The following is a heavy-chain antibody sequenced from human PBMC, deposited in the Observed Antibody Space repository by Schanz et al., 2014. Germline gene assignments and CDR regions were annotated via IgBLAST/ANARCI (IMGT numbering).Heavy chain of an antibody. CDR1: GFTFSDSW. Sequence: EVQLVESGGGLVQPGGSLRLSCAASGFTFSDSWMHWVRQAPGKGLVWVSRTSNDGSFTTFADSVKGRFTLSRDNAKKTMDLQMNSLRVEDTAVYYCARGSCTASGCYDAFDLWGQGTLVTVSS. D-gene: IGHD2-2*01. V-gene: IGHV3-74*02. CDR3: ARGSCTASGCYDAFDL. J-gene: IGHJ3*01. CDR2: TSNDGSFT.